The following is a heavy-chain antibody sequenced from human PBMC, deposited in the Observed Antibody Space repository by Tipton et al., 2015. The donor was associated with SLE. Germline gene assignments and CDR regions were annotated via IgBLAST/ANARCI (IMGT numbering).Heavy chain of an antibody. V-gene: IGHV4-39*07. CDR3: TRIRPGHGDPFDF. D-gene: IGHD3-3*01. CDR1: GGSISSSSYY. CDR2: IYYSGST. J-gene: IGHJ4*02. Sequence: TLSLTCTVSGGSISSSSYYWGWIRQPPGKGLEWIGSIYYSGSTNYNPSLRSRVTISLDTSKNQFSLKLSSVTAADTAMYYCTRIRPGHGDPFDFWGQGALVTVSS.